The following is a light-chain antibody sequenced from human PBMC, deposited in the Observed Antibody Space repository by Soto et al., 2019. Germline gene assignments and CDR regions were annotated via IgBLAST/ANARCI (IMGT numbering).Light chain of an antibody. CDR1: QSVSVNS. Sequence: EIVLTQSPGTLSLSPGERATLSCRASQSVSVNSLAWYQQKGGQAPRLLIYAASTRATGVPDRFSGTGSGTDLALTLSRLETDDSAVYYCQQYGGSPFTFGPGTKVDIK. CDR3: QQYGGSPFT. V-gene: IGKV3-20*01. J-gene: IGKJ3*01. CDR2: AAS.